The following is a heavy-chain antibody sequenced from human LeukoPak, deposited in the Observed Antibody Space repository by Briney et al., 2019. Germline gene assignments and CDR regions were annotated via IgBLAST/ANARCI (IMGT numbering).Heavy chain of an antibody. Sequence: ASVKVSCKAPGYIFNGYYMHWVRQAPGQGLESMGWINSLSGATNYGQKFQGRVTMSRDTAINTAYMELTSLTSDDTGVYYCARGRGGATTGLDHWGQGSLVTVSS. CDR3: ARGRGGATTGLDH. J-gene: IGHJ4*02. D-gene: IGHD1-26*01. V-gene: IGHV1-2*02. CDR1: GYIFNGYY. CDR2: INSLSGAT.